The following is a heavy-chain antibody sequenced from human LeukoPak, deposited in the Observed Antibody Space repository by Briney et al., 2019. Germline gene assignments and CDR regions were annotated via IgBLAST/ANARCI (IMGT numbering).Heavy chain of an antibody. CDR2: IRYDGSNK. D-gene: IGHD3-10*01. CDR3: AKPTYGSGNGFDY. CDR1: GFTFSSYG. J-gene: IGHJ4*02. V-gene: IGHV3-30*02. Sequence: GGSLRLSCAASGFTFSSYGMHWVRQAPGKGLEWVAFIRYDGSNKYYADSVKGRFTISRDNSKDTLYLQMNSLRAEDTAVYYCAKPTYGSGNGFDYWGQGTLVTVSS.